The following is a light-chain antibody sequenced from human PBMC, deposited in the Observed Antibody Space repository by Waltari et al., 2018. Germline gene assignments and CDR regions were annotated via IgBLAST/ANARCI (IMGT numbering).Light chain of an antibody. Sequence: QTVVTQEPSLTVSPGGAVTLTCASSAGAVTSGNYPNWIQQKPGQVPRSLIHSTTNRHSWTPARFSGSLLGGKAALTLSGVQTEDEAEYYCLLYDGSDQVFGGGTKLTVL. V-gene: IGLV7-43*01. CDR3: LLYDGSDQV. CDR1: AGAVTSGNY. J-gene: IGLJ3*02. CDR2: STT.